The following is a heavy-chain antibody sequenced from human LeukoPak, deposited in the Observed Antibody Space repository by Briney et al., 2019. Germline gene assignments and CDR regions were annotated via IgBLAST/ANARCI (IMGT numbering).Heavy chain of an antibody. CDR3: ARSDGGFDP. D-gene: IGHD2-21*02. CDR2: INHSGST. V-gene: IGHV4-34*01. Sequence: PSETLSLTCAVYGGSFSGYYWSWIRQPPGKGLEWIGEINHSGSTNYNPSLKSRVTISVDTSKNQFSLKLSSVNAADAAVYSCARSDGGFDPWGQGTLVTVSS. J-gene: IGHJ5*02. CDR1: GGSFSGYY.